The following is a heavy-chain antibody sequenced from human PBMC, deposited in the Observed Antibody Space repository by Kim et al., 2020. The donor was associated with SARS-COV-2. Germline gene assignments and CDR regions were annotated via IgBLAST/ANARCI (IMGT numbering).Heavy chain of an antibody. V-gene: IGHV1-69*01. Sequence: NEEQKYQGRVTITAEESTSTAYMELSSLRSEDTAVYCCARDPAGNYGFDYWGQGTLVTVSS. D-gene: IGHD4-17*01. J-gene: IGHJ4*02. CDR3: ARDPAGNYGFDY.